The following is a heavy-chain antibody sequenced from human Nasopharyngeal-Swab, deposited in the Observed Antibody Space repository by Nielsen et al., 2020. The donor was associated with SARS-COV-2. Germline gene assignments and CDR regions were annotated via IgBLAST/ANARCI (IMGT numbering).Heavy chain of an antibody. CDR2: ISGSGGSI. CDR3: AKDGGLTTFPYYYYYGMDV. D-gene: IGHD4/OR15-4a*01. CDR1: GFTFSSYA. J-gene: IGHJ6*02. Sequence: GGSLRLSCAASGFTFSSYAMSWVRQAPGKGLEWVSAISGSGGSIYYADSVKGRFTISRDNSKNTLYLQMNSLRAEDTAVYYCAKDGGLTTFPYYYYYGMDVWGQGTTVTVSS. V-gene: IGHV3-23*01.